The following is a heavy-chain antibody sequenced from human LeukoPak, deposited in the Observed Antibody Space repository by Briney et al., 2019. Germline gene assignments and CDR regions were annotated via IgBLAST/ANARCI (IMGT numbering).Heavy chain of an antibody. Sequence: GGSLRLSCAASGFTFSSYAMHWVRQAPGKGLEWVAVISYDGSNKYYADSVKGRFTISRDNAKNSLYLQMNSLRAEDTAVYYCANQWSHWGQGTLVTVSS. V-gene: IGHV3-30-3*01. CDR1: GFTFSSYA. CDR3: ANQWSH. CDR2: ISYDGSNK. J-gene: IGHJ4*02. D-gene: IGHD2-8*01.